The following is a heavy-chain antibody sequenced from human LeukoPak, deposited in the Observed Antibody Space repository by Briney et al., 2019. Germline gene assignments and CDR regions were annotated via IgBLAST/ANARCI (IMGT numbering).Heavy chain of an antibody. Sequence: GGSLRLSCAASGFTFSWYSMHWVRQAPGKGLEYVSAINPNGGSTYYANSVKGRFTISRDNSKNTLYLQMGSLRTEDMAVYYCAKAGSSGWSSSGGDYWGQGSLVTVSS. CDR2: INPNGGST. V-gene: IGHV3-64*01. J-gene: IGHJ4*02. D-gene: IGHD6-19*01. CDR3: AKAGSSGWSSSGGDY. CDR1: GFTFSWYS.